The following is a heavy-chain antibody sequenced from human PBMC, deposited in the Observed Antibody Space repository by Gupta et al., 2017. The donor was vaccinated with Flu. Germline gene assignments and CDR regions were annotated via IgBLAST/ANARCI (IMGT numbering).Heavy chain of an antibody. V-gene: IGHV4-59*08. J-gene: IGHJ4*02. CDR3: ARQRSWLTDV. Sequence: LLCTVSGDSINNSFWSWIRQRPGRGLEWIGCIYYIGTTTYSTAFKSRATISLDTPNNQVSLRLNAVPAADTAVDYCARQRSWLTDVWGQGTLVTVSS. CDR1: GDSINNSF. CDR2: IYYIGTT. D-gene: IGHD6-19*01.